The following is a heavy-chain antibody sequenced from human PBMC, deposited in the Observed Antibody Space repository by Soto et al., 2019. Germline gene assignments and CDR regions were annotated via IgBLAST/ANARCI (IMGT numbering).Heavy chain of an antibody. D-gene: IGHD2-15*01. CDR2: IYHTGST. CDR3: ATLPPRIVVVVIPITT. J-gene: IGHJ4*02. V-gene: IGHV4-4*02. CDR1: GASISSTNW. Sequence: QVQLQESGPRLVKPSGTLSLTCAVSGASISSTNWWTWVRQPPGKGLEWIGEIYHTGSTKYNPSLKSRVTISLDKSNHPFSLNLSSVTAADTAVYYCATLPPRIVVVVIPITTWGQGTLVSVSS.